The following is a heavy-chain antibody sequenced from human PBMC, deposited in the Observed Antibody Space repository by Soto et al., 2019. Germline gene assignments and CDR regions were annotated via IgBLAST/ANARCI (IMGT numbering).Heavy chain of an antibody. CDR3: AREYCSSTSCHSFDY. D-gene: IGHD2-2*01. V-gene: IGHV3-33*01. CDR1: GFTFSSYG. J-gene: IGHJ4*02. Sequence: GGSLRLSCAASGFTFSSYGMHWVRQAPGKGLEWVAVIWYDGSNEYYADSVKGRFTISRDNSKNTLYLQMNSLRAEDTAVYYCAREYCSSTSCHSFDYWGQGTLVTVSS. CDR2: IWYDGSNE.